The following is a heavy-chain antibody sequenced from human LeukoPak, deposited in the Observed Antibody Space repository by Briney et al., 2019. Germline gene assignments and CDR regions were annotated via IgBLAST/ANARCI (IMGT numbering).Heavy chain of an antibody. Sequence: SETLSLTCAVYGGSFSGYYRSWIRQPPGKGLEWIGEINHSGSTNYNPSLKSRVTISIDTSKNQFSLKLRSVTAADTAVYYCTRNPMGGSSGWYDSSDVGYFDLWGRGTLVTVSS. D-gene: IGHD6-19*01. V-gene: IGHV4-34*01. CDR3: TRNPMGGSSGWYDSSDVGYFDL. CDR1: GGSFSGYY. CDR2: INHSGST. J-gene: IGHJ2*01.